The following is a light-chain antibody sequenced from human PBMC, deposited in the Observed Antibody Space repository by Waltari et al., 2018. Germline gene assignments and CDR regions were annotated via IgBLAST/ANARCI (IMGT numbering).Light chain of an antibody. CDR3: SSYAGSNNLV. CDR2: EVS. Sequence: QSALTQPPSASGSPGQSVTIPYPGTSLHVLGSTYVPWYQQHPGKAPKLMIYEVSKRPSGVPDRFSGSKSGNTASLTVSGLQAEDEADYYCSSYAGSNNLVFGGGTKLTVL. CDR1: SLHVLGSTY. J-gene: IGLJ2*01. V-gene: IGLV2-8*01.